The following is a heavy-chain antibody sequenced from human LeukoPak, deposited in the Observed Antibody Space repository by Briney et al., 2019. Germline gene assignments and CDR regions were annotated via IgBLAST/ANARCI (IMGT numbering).Heavy chain of an antibody. D-gene: IGHD2-15*01. CDR3: ARDHDSLGY. J-gene: IGHJ4*02. Sequence: GGFLRLSCAASGFMFSDHYMSWIRQAPGKGLEWISYISDSGSTIYYADSVKGRFTISRDNAKKSLFLQMNRLRADDTAVYYCARDHDSLGYWGQGTLVTVSS. CDR1: GFMFSDHY. CDR2: ISDSGSTI. V-gene: IGHV3-11*01.